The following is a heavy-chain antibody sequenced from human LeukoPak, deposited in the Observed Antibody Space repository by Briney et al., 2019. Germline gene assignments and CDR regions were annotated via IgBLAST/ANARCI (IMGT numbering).Heavy chain of an antibody. CDR3: ARYSSTSGGGYYFDY. J-gene: IGHJ4*02. D-gene: IGHD6-13*01. Sequence: SETLSLTCTVSGGSISSYYWSWIRQPPGKGLEWIGYIYYSGSTNYNPSLKSRVTISVDTSKNQFSLKLSSVTAADTAVYYCARYSSTSGGGYYFDYWGQGTLVTVSS. V-gene: IGHV4-59*12. CDR1: GGSISSYY. CDR2: IYYSGST.